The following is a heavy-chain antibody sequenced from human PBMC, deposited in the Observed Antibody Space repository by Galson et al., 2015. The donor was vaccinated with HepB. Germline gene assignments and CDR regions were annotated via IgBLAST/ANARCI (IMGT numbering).Heavy chain of an antibody. V-gene: IGHV4-34*01. Sequence: ETLSLTCAVYGGSFSGYYWSWIRQPPGKGLEWIGEINHSGSTNYNPSLKSRVTISVDTSKNQFSLKLSSVTAADTAVYYCARGLGYSGYPISPDFDYWGQGTLVTVSS. CDR2: INHSGST. CDR1: GGSFSGYY. CDR3: ARGLGYSGYPISPDFDY. J-gene: IGHJ4*02. D-gene: IGHD5-12*01.